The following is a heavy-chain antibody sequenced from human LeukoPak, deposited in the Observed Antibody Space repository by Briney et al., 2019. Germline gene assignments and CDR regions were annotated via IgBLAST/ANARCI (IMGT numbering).Heavy chain of an antibody. Sequence: GGSLRLSCAASGFTFTDYYMSWIRQAPGKGLEWVSYISSSGRTIYYADSVKGRFTISRDNAKNSLYLQMNSLRAEDTAVYYCARDWGYCSSTSCYALDYWGQGTLVTVSS. J-gene: IGHJ4*02. CDR1: GFTFTDYY. V-gene: IGHV3-11*01. D-gene: IGHD2-2*01. CDR2: ISSSGRTI. CDR3: ARDWGYCSSTSCYALDY.